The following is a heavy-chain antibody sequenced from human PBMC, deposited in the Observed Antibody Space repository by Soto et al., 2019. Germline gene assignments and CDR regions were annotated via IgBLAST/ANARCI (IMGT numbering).Heavy chain of an antibody. CDR1: GGHISDYY. CDR3: ARVERGTSTTVVDSFDL. D-gene: IGHD2-2*01. Sequence: ASETLSLTCAVYGGHISDYYWSWIRQAPGAGLEWIGEINHRGSTHDSPSLKSRVTLSVDTSKSQISLYLSSVTAADTAMYYCARVERGTSTTVVDSFDLWGQGTMVTVSS. V-gene: IGHV4-34*01. J-gene: IGHJ3*01. CDR2: INHRGST.